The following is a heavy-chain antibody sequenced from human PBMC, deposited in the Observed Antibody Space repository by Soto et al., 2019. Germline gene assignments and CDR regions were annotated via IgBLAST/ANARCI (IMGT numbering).Heavy chain of an antibody. V-gene: IGHV4-30-2*01. CDR2: IYHSGST. CDR1: GGSISSVGYS. J-gene: IGHJ5*02. CDR3: ARAWGLPRLRGIWFDP. D-gene: IGHD1-26*01. Sequence: QLQLQESGSGLVKPSQTLSLTCAVSGGSISSVGYSWSWIRQPPGKGLEWLGYIYHSGSTYYNPSLKSRVTIAVDRSKIQFSLKLSSVTAADTAVYYCARAWGLPRLRGIWFDPWGQGTLVTVSS.